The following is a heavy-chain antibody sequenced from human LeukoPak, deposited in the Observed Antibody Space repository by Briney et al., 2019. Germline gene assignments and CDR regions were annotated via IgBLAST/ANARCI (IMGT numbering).Heavy chain of an antibody. CDR3: ARGAWFGELLSPFDY. V-gene: IGHV1-2*02. J-gene: IGHJ4*02. Sequence: ASVKVSCKASGYTFTGYYMHWVRQAPGQGLEWMGWINPNSGGTNYAQKFQGRVTMIRDTSISTAYMELSRLRSDDTAVCYCARGAWFGELLSPFDYWGQGTLVTVSS. CDR2: INPNSGGT. CDR1: GYTFTGYY. D-gene: IGHD3-10*01.